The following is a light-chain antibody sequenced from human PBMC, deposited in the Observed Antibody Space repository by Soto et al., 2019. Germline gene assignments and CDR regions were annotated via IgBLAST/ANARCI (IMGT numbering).Light chain of an antibody. CDR2: GAS. Sequence: EIVLTQSPATLSVSPGERATLSFRASQSVRSNLAWYQQKPGQAPRLLIFGASTRATGIPARFSGSGSGTDFTLTISRLEPEDFAVYYCQQYGSSPTFGQGTKVDIK. J-gene: IGKJ1*01. CDR3: QQYGSSPT. CDR1: QSVRSN. V-gene: IGKV3-20*01.